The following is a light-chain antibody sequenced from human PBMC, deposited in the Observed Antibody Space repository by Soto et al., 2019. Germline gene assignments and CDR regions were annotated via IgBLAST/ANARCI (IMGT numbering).Light chain of an antibody. Sequence: EIVLTQSPGTLSLSPGERATLSCRASQSVSSSYLAWYQQKPGQAPRLLIYGASSRATGIPDRFSGSGSGKDFTLTTSRLEPEDFAVYYCEQYGSSLGYTFGQGTKLEIK. CDR2: GAS. CDR3: EQYGSSLGYT. J-gene: IGKJ2*01. CDR1: QSVSSSY. V-gene: IGKV3-20*01.